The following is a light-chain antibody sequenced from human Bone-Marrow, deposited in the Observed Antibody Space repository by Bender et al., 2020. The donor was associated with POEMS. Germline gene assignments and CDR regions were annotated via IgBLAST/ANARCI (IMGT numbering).Light chain of an antibody. CDR2: DVS. CDR1: SSDVGGYNF. J-gene: IGLJ2*01. CDR3: QAWDSNTAPV. V-gene: IGLV2-14*03. Sequence: QSALTQPASVSGSPGQSITISCTGTSSDVGGYNFVSWYQQHPGKAPKLLIYDVSYRPSGISSRFSGSKSGNTASLTISGTQAMDEADYYCQAWDSNTAPVFGGVTKLTVL.